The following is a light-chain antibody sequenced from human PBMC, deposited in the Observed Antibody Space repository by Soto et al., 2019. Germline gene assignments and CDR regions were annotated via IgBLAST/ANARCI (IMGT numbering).Light chain of an antibody. V-gene: IGKV3-20*01. CDR3: QQYGSSPPT. J-gene: IGKJ1*01. CDR1: QSVSNNY. Sequence: ENVFTPSPGPLFFFPGERTNLLCRASQSVSNNYLAWYQRKPGQAPRLLIYGASSRATGIPGRFSGSGSGTDFTLTITRLEPEDFAVYYCQQYGSSPPTFGQGTKVEIK. CDR2: GAS.